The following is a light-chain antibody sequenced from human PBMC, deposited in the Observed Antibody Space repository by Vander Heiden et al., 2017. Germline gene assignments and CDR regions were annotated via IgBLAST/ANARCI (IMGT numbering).Light chain of an antibody. CDR1: QSVSSN. CDR2: GAS. V-gene: IGKV3-15*01. CDR3: QQDNNWFQA. J-gene: IGKJ1*01. Sequence: EIVMTQSPATLSVSPGERATLSCRASQSVSSNLAWYQQKPGQAPRLLIYGASTRATGIPARFSGSGSGTEFTLTISSLQSEDFAVYYCQQDNNWFQAFGQGTKVEIK.